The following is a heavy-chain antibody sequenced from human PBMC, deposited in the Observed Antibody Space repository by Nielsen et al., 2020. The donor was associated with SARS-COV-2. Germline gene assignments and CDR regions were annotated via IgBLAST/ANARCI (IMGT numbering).Heavy chain of an antibody. CDR1: GGSISSGGYY. Sequence: SETLSLTCTVSGGSISSGGYYWSWIRQHPGKGLEWIGYIYYSGSTNYNPSLKSRVTISVDTSKNQFSLKLSSVTAADTAVYYCARGNYYGSGSYMNVFDYWGQGTLVTVSS. D-gene: IGHD3-10*01. CDR2: IYYSGST. V-gene: IGHV4-61*08. CDR3: ARGNYYGSGSYMNVFDY. J-gene: IGHJ4*02.